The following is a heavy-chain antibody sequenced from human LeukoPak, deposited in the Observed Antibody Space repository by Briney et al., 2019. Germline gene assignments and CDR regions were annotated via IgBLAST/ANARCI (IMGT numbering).Heavy chain of an antibody. V-gene: IGHV4-61*02. D-gene: IGHD2-15*01. J-gene: IGHJ3*02. Sequence: PSQTLSLTCTVSGDSITSGSYYWGWIRQPAGKGLECIGRIYTSGSTNYNPSLKSRVTISVDTSKNQFSLKLSSVTAADTAVYYCARDLLELTPRYCSGGSCYYGRAFDIWGQGTMVTVSS. CDR3: ARDLLELTPRYCSGGSCYYGRAFDI. CDR2: IYTSGST. CDR1: GDSITSGSYY.